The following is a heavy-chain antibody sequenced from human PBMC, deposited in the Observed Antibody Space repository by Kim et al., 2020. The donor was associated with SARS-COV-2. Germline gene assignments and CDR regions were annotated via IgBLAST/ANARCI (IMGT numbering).Heavy chain of an antibody. Sequence: ATPVKGRFTNSRHDSKNKLYLQMNSLKTEDTAVYYCTTDRYSSSWYPDYWGQGTLVTVSS. J-gene: IGHJ4*02. CDR3: TTDRYSSSWYPDY. V-gene: IGHV3-15*01. D-gene: IGHD6-13*01.